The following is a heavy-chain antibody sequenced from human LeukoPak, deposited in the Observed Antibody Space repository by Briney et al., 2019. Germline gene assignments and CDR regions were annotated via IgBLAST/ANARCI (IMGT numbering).Heavy chain of an antibody. CDR1: GYTFTGYY. CDR2: VNPNNGVP. CDR3: AREVGYSSSYYGRFDP. Sequence: ASVKVSCKASGYTFTGYYMHWVRQAPGQGLEWMGRVNPNNGVPNYAQKFQGRVTLTRDSAISTFYMELSSLRSDDTAVYFCAREVGYSSSYYGRFDPWGQGTLVIVSS. D-gene: IGHD2-2*01. V-gene: IGHV1-2*06. J-gene: IGHJ5*02.